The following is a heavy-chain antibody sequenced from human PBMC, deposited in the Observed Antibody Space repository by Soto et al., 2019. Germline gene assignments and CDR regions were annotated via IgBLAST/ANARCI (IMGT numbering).Heavy chain of an antibody. CDR3: AKARSDLDTAMVISFDY. V-gene: IGHV3-23*01. CDR1: GFTFSSYV. D-gene: IGHD5-18*01. CDR2: ISGSGGST. J-gene: IGHJ4*02. Sequence: EVQLLESGGGLVQPGGSLRLSCAASGFTFSSYVMSWVRQAPGKGLEWVSAISGSGGSTYYADSVKGRFTISRDNSKNTLYLQMNSLRAEETAVYYCAKARSDLDTAMVISFDYWGQGTLVTVSS.